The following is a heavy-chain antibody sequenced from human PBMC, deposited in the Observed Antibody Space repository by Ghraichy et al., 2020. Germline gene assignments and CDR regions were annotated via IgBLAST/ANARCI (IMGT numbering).Heavy chain of an antibody. V-gene: IGHV3-7*03. Sequence: GGSLRLSCAASGFTFSSYCMSWVRQAPGKGLEWVANMNQDGSEKYYVDSVKGRFTISRDNAKNSLYLQMISLRAEDTAVYYCARGGANNSNYAVVFWGQRTMAAVSS. J-gene: IGHJ3*01. D-gene: IGHD4-11*01. CDR2: MNQDGSEK. CDR3: ARGGANNSNYAVVF. CDR1: GFTFSSYC.